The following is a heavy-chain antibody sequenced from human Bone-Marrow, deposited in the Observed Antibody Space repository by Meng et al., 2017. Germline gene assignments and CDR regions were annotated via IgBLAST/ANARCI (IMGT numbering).Heavy chain of an antibody. CDR1: GYTFTSYY. Sequence: ASVKVSCKASGYTFTSYYMHWVRQAPGQGLEWMGWISAYNGNTNYAQKLQGRVTMTTDTSTSTAYMELRSLRSDDTAVYYCARADDPQSPFGSISNYYYGMDVWGQGTTVTVSS. V-gene: IGHV1-18*04. CDR2: ISAYNGNT. CDR3: ARADDPQSPFGSISNYYYGMDV. D-gene: IGHD3-16*01. J-gene: IGHJ6*02.